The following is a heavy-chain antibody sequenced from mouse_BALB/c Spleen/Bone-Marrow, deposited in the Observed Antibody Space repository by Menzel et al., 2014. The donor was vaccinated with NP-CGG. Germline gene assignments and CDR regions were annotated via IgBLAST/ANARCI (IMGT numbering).Heavy chain of an antibody. V-gene: IGHV3-8*02. D-gene: IGHD3-3*01. CDR1: GDSITNAY. CDR2: ISYSGNT. CDR3: ARGTGCCFDY. Sequence: VQLQQSGPSLVKPSQTLSLTCSVTGDSITNAYWNWIRKFPGNKIDYMGYISYSGNTYYNPSLKSRISITRDTSKNQFYLQLNSVTTEDTATYFCARGTGCCFDYWGQGTTLTVSS. J-gene: IGHJ2*01.